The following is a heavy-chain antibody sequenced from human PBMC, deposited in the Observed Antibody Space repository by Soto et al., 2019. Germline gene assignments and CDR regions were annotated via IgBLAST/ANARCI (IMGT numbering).Heavy chain of an antibody. J-gene: IGHJ5*02. V-gene: IGHV4-39*01. CDR1: GGSISSSRSY. CDR2: IFYAGNT. D-gene: IGHD6-13*01. CDR3: ARQAAAPGIDLWFDP. Sequence: PSQTLSLTCNVSGGSISSSRSYWAWFRQPPGKELEWIANIFYAGNTYYNPSLKSRVTVSVDTSKNQFSLKLDSVTAADTAVYYCARQAAAPGIDLWFDPWGQVTLVXVSS.